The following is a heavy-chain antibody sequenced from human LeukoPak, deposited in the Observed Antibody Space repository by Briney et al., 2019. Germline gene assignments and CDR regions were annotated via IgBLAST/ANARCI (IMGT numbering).Heavy chain of an antibody. CDR1: GYTFTSYD. V-gene: IGHV1-8*01. CDR3: AVWVPAAIHYYYYGMDV. CDR2: MNPNSGNT. D-gene: IGHD2-2*01. Sequence: ASVKVSCKDSGYTFTSYDINWVRQATGQGLEWMGWMNPNSGNTGYAQKFQGRVTMTRNTSISIAYMELSSLRSEDTAVYYCAVWVPAAIHYYYYGMDVWGQGTTVTVSS. J-gene: IGHJ6*02.